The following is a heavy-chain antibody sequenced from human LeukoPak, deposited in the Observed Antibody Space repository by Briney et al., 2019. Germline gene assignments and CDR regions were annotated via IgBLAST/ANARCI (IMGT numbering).Heavy chain of an antibody. V-gene: IGHV4-39*07. D-gene: IGHD6-19*01. CDR3: IRQWLWRAV. Sequence: PSETLSLTCSVSGGSIGPTSYYWGRIRQTPVKGLEWIGSIDYSGTTHYNPSLKSRVIISVDTSKNQFSLRLNSVTAADMAVYYCIRQWLWRAVWGKGTTVTVSS. CDR2: IDYSGTT. CDR1: GGSIGPTSYY. J-gene: IGHJ6*03.